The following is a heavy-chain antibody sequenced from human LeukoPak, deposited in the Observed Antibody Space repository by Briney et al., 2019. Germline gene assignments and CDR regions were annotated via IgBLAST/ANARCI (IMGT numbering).Heavy chain of an antibody. D-gene: IGHD3-10*01. CDR3: AKQFLWFGELSHFDY. V-gene: IGHV3-30*02. CDR2: IRSDGNYK. J-gene: IGHJ4*02. CDR1: GFTFSSYG. Sequence: GGSLRLSCAASGFTFSSYGMHWVRQAPGKGLEWVAFIRSDGNYKYYADSVKGRFTISRNNSKNTLYLQMNSLRAEDTAVYYCAKQFLWFGELSHFDYWGQGTLFTVSS.